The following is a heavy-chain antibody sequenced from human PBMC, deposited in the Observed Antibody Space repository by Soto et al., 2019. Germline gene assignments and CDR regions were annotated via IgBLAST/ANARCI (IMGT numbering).Heavy chain of an antibody. CDR2: IYYSGST. CDR3: ARLHGYCISSSCHGHYAMDV. CDR1: SAPVSSSTYT. J-gene: IGHJ6*02. D-gene: IGHD2-2*01. Sequence: QLQLQESGPGLVKPSETLSLTCTVSSAPVSSSTYTWGWIRQPPGKGLEWIGSIYYSGSTYYNPSINRRVTVSVDTSKNQFSLKVTSATAADTAVYYCARLHGYCISSSCHGHYAMDVWGQGTTVTVSS. V-gene: IGHV4-39*01.